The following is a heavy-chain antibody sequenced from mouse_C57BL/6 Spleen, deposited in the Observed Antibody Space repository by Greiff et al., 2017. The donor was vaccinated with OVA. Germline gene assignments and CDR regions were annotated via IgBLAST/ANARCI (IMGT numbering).Heavy chain of an antibody. CDR3: VRSAIYYGNPWYFDY. J-gene: IGHJ2*01. CDR1: GYTFTSYW. Sequence: VQLQQPGTELVKPGASVKLSCKASGYTFTSYWMHWVKQRPGQGLEWIGNINPSNGGTNYNEKFKSKATLTVDKSSSTAYMQLSSLTSEDSAVYYCVRSAIYYGNPWYFDYWGQGTTLTVSS. D-gene: IGHD2-1*01. CDR2: INPSNGGT. V-gene: IGHV1-53*01.